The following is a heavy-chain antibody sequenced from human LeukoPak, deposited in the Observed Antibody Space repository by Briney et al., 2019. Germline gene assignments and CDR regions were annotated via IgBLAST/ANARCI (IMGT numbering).Heavy chain of an antibody. Sequence: GGSLRLSCAASGFTFSSYSMNWVRQAPGKGLEWVSSISSSSSYIYYADSVKGRFTISRDNAKNSLYLQMNSLRAEDTAVYYCAGAGVIGYCSSTSCYGVWAGMDVWGQGTTVTVSS. D-gene: IGHD2-2*01. CDR2: ISSSSSYI. CDR1: GFTFSSYS. V-gene: IGHV3-21*01. J-gene: IGHJ6*02. CDR3: AGAGVIGYCSSTSCYGVWAGMDV.